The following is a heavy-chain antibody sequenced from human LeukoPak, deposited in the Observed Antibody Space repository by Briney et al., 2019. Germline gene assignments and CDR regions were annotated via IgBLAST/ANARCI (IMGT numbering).Heavy chain of an antibody. D-gene: IGHD4-23*01. CDR3: ARDPMHNGGHDAFDI. Sequence: GGSLRLSCAASGFTFSSYSMNWVRQAPGKGLEWVSSISSSSSYIYYADSVKGRFTISRDDAKNSLYLQMNSLRDEDTAVYYCARDPMHNGGHDAFDIWGQGTMVTVSS. CDR2: ISSSSSYI. V-gene: IGHV3-21*01. CDR1: GFTFSSYS. J-gene: IGHJ3*02.